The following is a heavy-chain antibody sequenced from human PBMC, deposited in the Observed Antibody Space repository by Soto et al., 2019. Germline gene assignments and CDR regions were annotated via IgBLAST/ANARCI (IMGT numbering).Heavy chain of an antibody. D-gene: IGHD3-9*01. CDR2: IKSKTDGGTT. CDR3: TTPYYDILTGYYNREYYFDY. V-gene: IGHV3-15*01. J-gene: IGHJ4*02. Sequence: EVQLVESGGGLVKPGGSLRLSCAASGFTFSNAWMSWVRQAPGKGLEWVGRIKSKTDGGTTDYAAPVKGRFTISRDDSKNTLYLQMNSLKTEDTAVYYCTTPYYDILTGYYNREYYFDYWGQGTLVTVSS. CDR1: GFTFSNAW.